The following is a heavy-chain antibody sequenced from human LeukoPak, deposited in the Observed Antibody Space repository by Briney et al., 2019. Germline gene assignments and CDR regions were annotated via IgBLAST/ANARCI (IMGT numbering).Heavy chain of an antibody. V-gene: IGHV3-7*01. CDR2: IKGDESDR. D-gene: IGHD2-21*01. CDR3: ARLYCGVGICYSYYMDV. Sequence: PGGSLRLSCAASGFTFSDYWMIWVRQTLGQGLQWVADIKGDESDRFYMDSVKGRFTISRDNAKNSVYLQMNSLRAEDTAVYYCARLYCGVGICYSYYMDVWGKGTTVTVSS. J-gene: IGHJ6*03. CDR1: GFTFSDYW.